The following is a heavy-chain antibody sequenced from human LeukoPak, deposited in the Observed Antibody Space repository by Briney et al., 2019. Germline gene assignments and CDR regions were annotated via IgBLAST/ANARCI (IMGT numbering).Heavy chain of an antibody. CDR3: ERQQSMVFDY. CDR1: GYSFTSYW. J-gene: IGHJ4*02. D-gene: IGHD3-10*01. Sequence: GESLKISCKGSGYSFTSYWIGWVRPMPGKGLEWMGIIYPGDSDTRYSPSFQGQVTISADKSIGSAYLQWNSLKASDTAMYYCERQQSMVFDYWGQGTLVTVSS. CDR2: IYPGDSDT. V-gene: IGHV5-51*01.